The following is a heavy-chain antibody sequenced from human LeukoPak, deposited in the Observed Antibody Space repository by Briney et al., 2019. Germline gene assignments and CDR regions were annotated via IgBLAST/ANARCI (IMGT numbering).Heavy chain of an antibody. CDR1: GYTFIDYA. Sequence: ASVKVSCKASGYTFIDYAIHWVRQAPGQRLEWMGWINAGDGNTRYSQHFQGRLTVTRDTSASTAYMELSSPRSEDTAVYYCALGAYDYWGQGTLVTVSS. D-gene: IGHD1-26*01. CDR2: INAGDGNT. CDR3: ALGAYDY. V-gene: IGHV1-3*01. J-gene: IGHJ4*02.